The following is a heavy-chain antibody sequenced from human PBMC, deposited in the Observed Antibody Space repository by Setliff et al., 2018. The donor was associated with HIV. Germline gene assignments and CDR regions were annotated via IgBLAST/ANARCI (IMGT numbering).Heavy chain of an antibody. CDR1: GGSISSSSYY. V-gene: IGHV4-39*01. J-gene: IGHJ4*02. CDR3: ASYRKAERWLQLGGNFDY. CDR2: IYYSGST. Sequence: SETLSLTCTVSGGSISSSSYYWGWTRQPPGKGLEWIGSIYYSGSTYYNPSLKSRVTISVDTSKNQFSLKLSSVTAADTAVYYCASYRKAERWLQLGGNFDYWGQGTLVTVSS. D-gene: IGHD5-12*01.